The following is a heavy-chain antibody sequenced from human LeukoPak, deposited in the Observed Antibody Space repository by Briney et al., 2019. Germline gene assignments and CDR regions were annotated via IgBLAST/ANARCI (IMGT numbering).Heavy chain of an antibody. V-gene: IGHV4-39*07. J-gene: IGHJ4*02. Sequence: SETLSLTCTVSGGSISSSSYYWGWIRQPPGKGLEWIGSIYYSGSTYYNPSLKSRVTISVDKSKNQFSLKLSSVTAADTAVYYCARRPGYSSGWLDYWGQGTLVTVSS. CDR2: IYYSGST. D-gene: IGHD6-19*01. CDR1: GGSISSSSYY. CDR3: ARRPGYSSGWLDY.